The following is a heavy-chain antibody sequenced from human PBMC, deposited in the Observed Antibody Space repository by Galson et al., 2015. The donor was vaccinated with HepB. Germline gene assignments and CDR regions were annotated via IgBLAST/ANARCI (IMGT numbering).Heavy chain of an antibody. D-gene: IGHD6-13*01. CDR2: ISYDGSNK. J-gene: IGHJ6*02. CDR1: GFTFSSYG. V-gene: IGHV3-30*18. CDR3: AKELTETAGTAYPYYYGMDV. Sequence: SLRLSCAASGFTFSSYGMHWVRQAPGKGLEWVAVISYDGSNKYYADSVKGRFTISRDNSKNTLYLQMNSLRAEDTAVYYCAKELTETAGTAYPYYYGMDVWGQGTTVTVSS.